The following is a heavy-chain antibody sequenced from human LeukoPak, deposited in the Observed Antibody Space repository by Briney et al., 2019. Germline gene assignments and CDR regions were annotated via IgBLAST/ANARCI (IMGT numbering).Heavy chain of an antibody. D-gene: IGHD3-22*01. J-gene: IGHJ5*02. Sequence: PGGSLRLSCAASGFTFSRFWIHWVRQAPGKGLEWVSRINPDGSTTTYADSVKGRFTISRDNAKNTLYLQMNSLRAEDTAMYYCARVLSGSWDWFDPWGQGTLVTVPS. V-gene: IGHV3-74*01. CDR2: INPDGSTT. CDR3: ARVLSGSWDWFDP. CDR1: GFTFSRFW.